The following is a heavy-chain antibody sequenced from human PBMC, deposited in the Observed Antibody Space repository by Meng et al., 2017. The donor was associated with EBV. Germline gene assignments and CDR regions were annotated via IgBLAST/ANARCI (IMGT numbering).Heavy chain of an antibody. V-gene: IGHV3-15*01. D-gene: IGHD1-26*01. CDR2: IRSQVDGRTA. CDR3: TTDEGGSRF. Sequence: EGQLWGAGGGLVKHGASLKLSCAASEFTFTSAWMNWVCQAPGKGLEWVGRIRSQVDGRTADYSAPVKGRFTISRDDSKHTLYLQMNSLKIEDSAVYYCTTDEGGSRFWGQGTLVTVSS. CDR1: EFTFTSAW. J-gene: IGHJ4*02.